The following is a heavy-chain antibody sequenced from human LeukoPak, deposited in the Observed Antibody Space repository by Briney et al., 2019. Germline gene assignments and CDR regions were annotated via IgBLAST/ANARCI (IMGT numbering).Heavy chain of an antibody. J-gene: IGHJ6*03. CDR2: ISDSSNFI. CDR1: GFTFSSYE. Sequence: GGSLRLSCAASGFTFSSYEMNWVRQAPGKGLEWVSYISDSSNFIYYADSVRGRFTISRDNAKHTLYLQMNSLRAEDTAVYYCARDSGYDSGGWRYYYMDVWGKGTTVKVSS. V-gene: IGHV3-48*03. D-gene: IGHD5-12*01. CDR3: ARDSGYDSGGWRYYYMDV.